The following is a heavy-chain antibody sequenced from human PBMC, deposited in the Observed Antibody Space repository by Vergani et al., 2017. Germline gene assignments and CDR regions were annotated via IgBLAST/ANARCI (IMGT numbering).Heavy chain of an antibody. CDR3: ARGSITMVRGVPQFWFDP. J-gene: IGHJ5*02. Sequence: QVQLQESGPGLVKPSQTLSLTCTVSGCSISSGSYYWSWIRQPAGKGLEWIGRIYTSGSTNYNPSLKSRVTISVDTSKNQFSLKLSSVTAADTAVYYCARGSITMVRGVPQFWFDPWGQGTLVTVSS. CDR2: IYTSGST. V-gene: IGHV4-61*02. CDR1: GCSISSGSYY. D-gene: IGHD3-10*01.